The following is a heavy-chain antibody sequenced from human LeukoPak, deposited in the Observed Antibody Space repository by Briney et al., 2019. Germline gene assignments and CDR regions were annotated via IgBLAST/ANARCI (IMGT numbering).Heavy chain of an antibody. V-gene: IGHV4-59*08. CDR3: ARLRHLSTVVTPAGFSNWFDP. CDR2: IYYSGST. Sequence: PSETLSLTCTVSGGSISSYYWSWIRQPPGKGLEWIGYIYYSGSTNYNPSLKSRVTISVDTSKNQFSLKLSSVTAADTAVYYCARLRHLSTVVTPAGFSNWFDPWGQGTLVTVSS. J-gene: IGHJ5*02. D-gene: IGHD4-23*01. CDR1: GGSISSYY.